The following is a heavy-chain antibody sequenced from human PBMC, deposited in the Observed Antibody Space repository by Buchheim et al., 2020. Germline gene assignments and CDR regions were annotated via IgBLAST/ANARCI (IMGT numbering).Heavy chain of an antibody. D-gene: IGHD1-26*01. Sequence: EVQLLESGGGLVQSGGSLRLSCVASGFTFSSSTMIWVRQAPGKGLEWVSAISGTGGRTYYADSVKGRFTISRDNSKNTQYLQMNSLRAEDTAEYYCAKDRVGATYYYYGMDVWGQGTT. CDR2: ISGTGGRT. CDR1: GFTFSSST. V-gene: IGHV3-23*01. CDR3: AKDRVGATYYYYGMDV. J-gene: IGHJ6*02.